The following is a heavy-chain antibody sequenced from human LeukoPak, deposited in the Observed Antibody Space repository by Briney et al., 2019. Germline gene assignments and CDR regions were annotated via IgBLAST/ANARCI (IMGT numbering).Heavy chain of an antibody. CDR3: AVGIAVTGSVRGYMDV. Sequence: GGSLRLSCAASGFTFSSYWMHWVRQAPGKGLVWVSRINTDGSITKSADSVTGRFTISRDNAKNTLYLQMNSLRAEGRADYYCAVGIAVTGSVRGYMDVWGKGTTVTVSS. V-gene: IGHV3-74*03. D-gene: IGHD6-19*01. J-gene: IGHJ6*03. CDR2: INTDGSIT. CDR1: GFTFSSYW.